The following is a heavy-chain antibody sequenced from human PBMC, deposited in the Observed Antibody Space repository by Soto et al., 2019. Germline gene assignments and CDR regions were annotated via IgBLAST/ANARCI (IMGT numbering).Heavy chain of an antibody. J-gene: IGHJ4*02. CDR3: AKGGGSCCFDC. CDR2: ISGSGEST. CDR1: GFTFSNYA. D-gene: IGHD2-15*01. Sequence: GSLRLSCAASGFTFSNYAMSWVRQAPGKGLEWVSAISGSGESTFYGDSVKGRFTVSRDNSKNTLYLQMNSLGVEDTAEYYCAKGGGSCCFDCWGQGTLVTVSS. V-gene: IGHV3-23*01.